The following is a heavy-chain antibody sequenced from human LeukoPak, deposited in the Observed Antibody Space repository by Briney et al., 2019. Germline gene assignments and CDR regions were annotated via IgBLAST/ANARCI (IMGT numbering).Heavy chain of an antibody. J-gene: IGHJ3*02. Sequence: SETLSLTCTVSGGSIRSSSYYWGWIRQPPGKGLEWISSIYYSGKTYYYPPLKSRVTISVDTSKNQFSLRLSSGTAADAAVYYCARHAPIKTTVTTSHAFDIWGQGTMVTVSS. D-gene: IGHD4-17*01. CDR1: GGSIRSSSYY. V-gene: IGHV4-39*01. CDR2: IYYSGKT. CDR3: ARHAPIKTTVTTSHAFDI.